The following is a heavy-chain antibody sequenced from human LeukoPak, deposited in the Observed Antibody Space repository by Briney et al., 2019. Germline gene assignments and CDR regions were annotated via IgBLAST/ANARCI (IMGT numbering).Heavy chain of an antibody. Sequence: GSLRLSCAASGFTFSSYAMSWVRQAPGKGLEWIGYIYYSGSTNYNPSLKSRVTISVDTSKNQFSLKLSSVTAADTAVYYCARDAGYCSSTSCSAYYYYGMDVWGQGTTVTVSS. J-gene: IGHJ6*02. D-gene: IGHD2-2*01. CDR3: ARDAGYCSSTSCSAYYYYGMDV. CDR2: IYYSGST. CDR1: GFTFSSYA. V-gene: IGHV4-59*01.